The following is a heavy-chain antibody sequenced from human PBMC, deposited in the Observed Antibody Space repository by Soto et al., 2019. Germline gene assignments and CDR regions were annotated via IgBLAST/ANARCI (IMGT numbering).Heavy chain of an antibody. V-gene: IGHV3-23*01. CDR2: ISVSGETT. CDR1: GFTFNSYA. Sequence: EVQLLESGGALVQPGGSLRLSCAASGFTFNSYAMSWVRQASGKGLEWVSTISVSGETTFYADSVKGRFTISRDNSKNTLYLQMNSLRVEDAAKYYCAKDGDARGRAKPIDSWGHGTLVTVSS. CDR3: AKDGDARGRAKPIDS. D-gene: IGHD3-16*01. J-gene: IGHJ5*01.